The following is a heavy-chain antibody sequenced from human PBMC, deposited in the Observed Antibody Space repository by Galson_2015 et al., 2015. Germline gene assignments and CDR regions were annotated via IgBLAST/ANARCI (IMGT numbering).Heavy chain of an antibody. Sequence: PALVKPTQTLTLACTFSGFSFSTTGVGVGWIRQPPGKALEWLALIYWDGDKRYSPSLKSRLTITRDTSKNQVVLTMTNMDPVDTATYYCAHRYGAYYVDYWGQGT. V-gene: IGHV2-5*02. CDR3: AHRYGAYYVDY. CDR1: GFSFSTTGVG. CDR2: IYWDGDK. D-gene: IGHD3-16*01. J-gene: IGHJ4*02.